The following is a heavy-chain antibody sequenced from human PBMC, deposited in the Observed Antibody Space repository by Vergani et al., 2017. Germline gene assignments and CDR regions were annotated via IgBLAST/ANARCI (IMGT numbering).Heavy chain of an antibody. D-gene: IGHD2-15*01. J-gene: IGHJ1*01. V-gene: IGHV4-39*01. Sequence: QLQLQESGPGLVKPSETLSLTCTVSGGSISSSSYYWGWIRQPPGKGLEWIGSIYYSGSTYYNPSLKSRVTISVDTSKNQFSLKLSSVTAADTAVYYCAMTGYCSGGSCYRPMEHWGQGTLVTVSS. CDR3: AMTGYCSGGSCYRPMEH. CDR2: IYYSGST. CDR1: GGSISSSSYY.